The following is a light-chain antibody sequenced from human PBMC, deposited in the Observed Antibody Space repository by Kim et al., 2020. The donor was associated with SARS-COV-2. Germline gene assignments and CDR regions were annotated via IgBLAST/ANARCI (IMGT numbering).Light chain of an antibody. CDR3: YSAADNNLWV. J-gene: IGLJ3*02. V-gene: IGLV3-27*01. CDR2: KDS. Sequence: CPGQTARITCSGVVQEKKYARWIQQKPGQAPVLVIYKDSERPSGIPGRFSGSNSGTTVTLTISGAQVEDEADYYCYSAADNNLWVFGGGTKLTVL. CDR1: VQEKKY.